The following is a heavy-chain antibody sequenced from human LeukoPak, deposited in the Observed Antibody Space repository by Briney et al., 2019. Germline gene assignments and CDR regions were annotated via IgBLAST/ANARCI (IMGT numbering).Heavy chain of an antibody. Sequence: PGGSLRLSCAASGFTFSSYWMSWVRQAPGKGLEWVANIKEDGGKKYYVDSVKGRFTISRDNAKNSLYLQMNSLRAEDTAVYYCARDRWGYSYGGDWGQGTLVTVSS. V-gene: IGHV3-7*01. CDR1: GFTFSSYW. D-gene: IGHD5-18*01. CDR2: IKEDGGKK. CDR3: ARDRWGYSYGGD. J-gene: IGHJ4*02.